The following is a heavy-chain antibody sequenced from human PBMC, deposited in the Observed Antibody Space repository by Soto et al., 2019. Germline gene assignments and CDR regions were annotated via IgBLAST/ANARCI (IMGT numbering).Heavy chain of an antibody. V-gene: IGHV3-33*01. CDR1: GFTFSSYG. Sequence: GGSVRLSXAASGFTFSSYGMHWVRQAPGKGLEWVAVIWYDGSNKYYADSVKGRFTISRDNSKNTLYLQMNSLRAEDTAVYYCARGHFADSSSWFDYWGQGTLVTVSS. CDR3: ARGHFADSSSWFDY. J-gene: IGHJ4*02. D-gene: IGHD6-13*01. CDR2: IWYDGSNK.